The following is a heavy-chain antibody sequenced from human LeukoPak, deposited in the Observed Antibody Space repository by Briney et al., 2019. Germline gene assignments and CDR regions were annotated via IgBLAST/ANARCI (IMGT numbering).Heavy chain of an antibody. D-gene: IGHD3-10*01. CDR1: GDSISSNKW. V-gene: IGHV4-4*02. J-gene: IGHJ4*02. CDR3: ARDPGTIPPYYFDY. Sequence: SGTLSLTCAVSGDSISSNKWWSWVRQPPGKGLEWLVEIYRSGSTNYNPSLNSRPTIPLDKSKNQFSLNVSSVTAADTAVYYSARDPGTIPPYYFDYWGQGILVTVSS. CDR2: IYRSGST.